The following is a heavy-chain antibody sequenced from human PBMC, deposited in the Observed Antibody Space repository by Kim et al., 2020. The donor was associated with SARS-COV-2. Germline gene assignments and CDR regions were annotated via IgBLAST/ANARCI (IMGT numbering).Heavy chain of an antibody. CDR3: ARPSSSHFDF. D-gene: IGHD3-10*01. Sequence: GGSLRLSCAASGFIFRNFGIHWVRQAPGKGLEWVAFISNDSTFTTYADSVKGRFTISRDYGENTVYLQMDSLFAGDTALYYCARPSSSHFDFWGQGTLVTVSS. CDR1: GFIFRNFG. V-gene: IGHV3-33*01. J-gene: IGHJ4*02. CDR2: ISNDSTFT.